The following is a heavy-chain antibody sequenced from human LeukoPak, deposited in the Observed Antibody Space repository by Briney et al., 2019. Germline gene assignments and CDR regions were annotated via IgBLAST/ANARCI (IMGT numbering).Heavy chain of an antibody. Sequence: ASVKVSCKASGGAFSSYAISWVRQAPGQGLEWMGGIIPIFGTANYAQKFQGRVTITTDESTSTAYMELSSLRSEDTAVYYCALYYYDSSGYYARFDYWGQGTLVTVSS. CDR3: ALYYYDSSGYYARFDY. CDR1: GGAFSSYA. J-gene: IGHJ4*02. V-gene: IGHV1-69*05. CDR2: IIPIFGTA. D-gene: IGHD3-22*01.